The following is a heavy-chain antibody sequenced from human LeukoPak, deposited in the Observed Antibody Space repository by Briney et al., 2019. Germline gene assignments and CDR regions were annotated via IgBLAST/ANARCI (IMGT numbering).Heavy chain of an antibody. CDR2: ISSSSSYI. CDR1: GFTFSSYS. Sequence: GGSLRLSCAASGFTFSSYSMNWVRQAPGKGLEWVSSISSSSSYIYYADSVKGRFTISRDNAKNSLYLQMNSLRAEDTAVYYCARDRGSYQLNFDYWGQGTLVTVSS. V-gene: IGHV3-21*01. J-gene: IGHJ4*02. D-gene: IGHD1-26*01. CDR3: ARDRGSYQLNFDY.